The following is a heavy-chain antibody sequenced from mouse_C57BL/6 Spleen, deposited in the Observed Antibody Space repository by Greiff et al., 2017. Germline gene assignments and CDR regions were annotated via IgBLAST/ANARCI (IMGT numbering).Heavy chain of an antibody. V-gene: IGHV1-52*01. CDR1: GYTFTSYW. CDR2: IDPSDSET. J-gene: IGHJ1*03. CDR3: ARGVYWYFDV. Sequence: VQLQQPGAELVRPGSSVKLSCKASGYTFTSYWLHWVKQRPIQGLEWIGNIDPSDSETPYNQKFKDKATLTVDKSSSTAYMQLSSLTSEDSAVYYCARGVYWYFDVWGTGTTVTVSS.